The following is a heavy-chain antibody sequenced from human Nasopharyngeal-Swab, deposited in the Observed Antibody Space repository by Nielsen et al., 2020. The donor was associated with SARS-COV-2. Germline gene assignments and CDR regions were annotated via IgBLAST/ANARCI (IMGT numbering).Heavy chain of an antibody. Sequence: CSLAVWCRPSGGSFISYGVSWVRQAACQGLGWMGGIIPIFGTANYAQKFQGRVTITADESTSTAYMELSSLRSEDTAVYYCARDRYDILTGYYPPPYYGMDVWGQGTTVTVSS. CDR3: ARDRYDILTGYYPPPYYGMDV. D-gene: IGHD3-9*01. J-gene: IGHJ6*02. V-gene: IGHV1-69*01. CDR1: GGSFISYG. CDR2: IIPIFGTA.